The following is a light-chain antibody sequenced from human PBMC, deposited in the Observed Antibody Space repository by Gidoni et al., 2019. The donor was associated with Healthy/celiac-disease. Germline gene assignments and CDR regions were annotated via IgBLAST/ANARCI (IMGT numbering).Light chain of an antibody. CDR1: ALPKKS. J-gene: IGLJ3*02. CDR2: KYT. V-gene: IGLV3-16*01. CDR3: LSADSSGFWA. Sequence: SYQLPQPPSVSVSLGQMARITCPGEALPKKSAYWYQQKPGQFPVLMIYKYTERPSGIPERFSGSSSGSIVTWTISGVQAEDEADYCCLSADSSGFWAFGGGTKLTV.